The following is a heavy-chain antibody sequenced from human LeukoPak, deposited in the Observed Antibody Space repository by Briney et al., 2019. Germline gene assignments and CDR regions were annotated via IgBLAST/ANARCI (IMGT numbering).Heavy chain of an antibody. CDR1: GFSFSDFY. J-gene: IGHJ4*02. V-gene: IGHV3-11*01. Sequence: PGGPLRLSCAASGFSFSDFYMSWIRQAPGKGLEWVLYIRSSGTTIYYADSVKGRFTISRDNSKNSLFLQINSLRAEDTAVYYCAAGPDDFWSGYLSFWGQGTPVTVSS. CDR2: IRSSGTTI. D-gene: IGHD3-3*01. CDR3: AAGPDDFWSGYLSF.